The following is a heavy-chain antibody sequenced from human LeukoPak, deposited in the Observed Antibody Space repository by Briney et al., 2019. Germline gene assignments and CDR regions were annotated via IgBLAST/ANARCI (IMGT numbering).Heavy chain of an antibody. D-gene: IGHD3-10*01. CDR3: ARGKLWFGELSVMDV. CDR1: GGSISSYY. Sequence: PSETLSPTCTVSGGSISSYYWSWIRQPAGKGLEWIGRIYTSGSTNYNPSLKSRVTMSVDTSKNQFSLKLSSVTAADTAVYYCARGKLWFGELSVMDVWGKGTTVTVSS. CDR2: IYTSGST. V-gene: IGHV4-4*07. J-gene: IGHJ6*03.